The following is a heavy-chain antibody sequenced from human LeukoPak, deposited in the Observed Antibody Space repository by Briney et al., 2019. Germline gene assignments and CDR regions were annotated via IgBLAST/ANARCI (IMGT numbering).Heavy chain of an antibody. CDR2: INHSGST. Sequence: SSETLSLTCAVYGGSFSGYYWSWIRQPPGKGLEWIGEINHSGSTNYNPSLKSRVTISVDTSKNQFSLKLSSVTAADTAVYYCARGGRSSSPYYFDYWGQGTLVTVSS. J-gene: IGHJ4*02. V-gene: IGHV4-34*01. D-gene: IGHD6-6*01. CDR3: ARGGRSSSPYYFDY. CDR1: GGSFSGYY.